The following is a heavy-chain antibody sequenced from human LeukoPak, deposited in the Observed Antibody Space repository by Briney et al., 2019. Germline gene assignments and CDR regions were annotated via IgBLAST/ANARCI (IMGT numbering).Heavy chain of an antibody. CDR1: GGSISSSNW. J-gene: IGHJ6*03. V-gene: IGHV4-4*02. Sequence: SGTLSLTCAVSGGSISSSNWWSWVRQPPGKGLEWIGEIYHSGSTNYNPSLKSRVTISVDKSKNQFSLKLSSVTAADTAVYYCARDSDSSGWTYYYYYMDVWGKGTTVTVSS. D-gene: IGHD6-19*01. CDR3: ARDSDSSGWTYYYYYMDV. CDR2: IYHSGST.